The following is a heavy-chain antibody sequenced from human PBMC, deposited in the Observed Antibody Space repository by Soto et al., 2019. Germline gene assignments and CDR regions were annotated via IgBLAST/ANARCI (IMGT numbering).Heavy chain of an antibody. CDR1: GFTFTSSA. V-gene: IGHV1-58*01. CDR3: AADGDGYDQKVDY. CDR2: TVVGSGNT. J-gene: IGHJ4*02. Sequence: SVKVSCKASGFTFTSSAVQWVRQARGQRLEWMGWTVVGSGNTNYAQRFQERVTITRDMYTSTAYMELSSLISEDTAVYYCAADGDGYDQKVDYWGQGTLVTVSS. D-gene: IGHD2-21*01.